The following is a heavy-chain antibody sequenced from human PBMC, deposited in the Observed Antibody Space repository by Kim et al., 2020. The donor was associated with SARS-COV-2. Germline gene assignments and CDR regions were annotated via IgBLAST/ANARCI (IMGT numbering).Heavy chain of an antibody. Sequence: YADSVKGRFTISRENAKNSLYLQMNSLRAEDTAVYYCAGGGLVTQLVLDSWGQGTLVTVSS. D-gene: IGHD3-9*01. CDR3: AGGGLVTQLVLDS. J-gene: IGHJ4*02. V-gene: IGHV3-11*01.